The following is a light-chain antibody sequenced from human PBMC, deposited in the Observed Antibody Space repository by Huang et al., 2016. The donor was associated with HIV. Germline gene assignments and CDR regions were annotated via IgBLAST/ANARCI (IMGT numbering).Light chain of an antibody. V-gene: IGKV3-11*01. CDR1: QSISNY. Sequence: EIVLTQSPATLSLSPGERATRSCRASQSISNYLGWYQQKSGQAPRLIVEDASNRVAGVPARFSGSGSGTYFSLTINGLEPEDFAVYYCQQRDNWPITFGGGTKVEIK. CDR2: DAS. CDR3: QQRDNWPIT. J-gene: IGKJ4*01.